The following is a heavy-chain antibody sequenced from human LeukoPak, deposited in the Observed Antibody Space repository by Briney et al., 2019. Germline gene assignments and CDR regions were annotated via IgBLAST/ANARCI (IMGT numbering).Heavy chain of an antibody. V-gene: IGHV3-74*01. CDR1: GFTFSSHW. CDR3: ARADNYYDSSGYYE. Sequence: PGGSLRLSCAASGFTFSSHWMHWVRQAPGKGLVWVSRINSDGSSISYADSVKGRFTISRDNSKNTLFLQLNSLRAEDTAVYYCARADNYYDSSGYYEWGQGTLVTVSS. CDR2: INSDGSSI. J-gene: IGHJ4*02. D-gene: IGHD3-22*01.